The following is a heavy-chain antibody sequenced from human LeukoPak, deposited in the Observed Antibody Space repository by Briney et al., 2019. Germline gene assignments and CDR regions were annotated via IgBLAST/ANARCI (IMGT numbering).Heavy chain of an antibody. CDR1: GFDFSSNW. D-gene: IGHD5-18*01. J-gene: IGHJ6*02. Sequence: GGSLRLSCAASGFDFSSNWMHWVRHAPGQGLVWVSRIKGDGISTNYADSVKGRFTISRDNAKNMLFLQMDSLRAEDTAVYYCARVQAARGMDVWGQGTTVTVSS. CDR3: ARVQAARGMDV. V-gene: IGHV3-74*01. CDR2: IKGDGIST.